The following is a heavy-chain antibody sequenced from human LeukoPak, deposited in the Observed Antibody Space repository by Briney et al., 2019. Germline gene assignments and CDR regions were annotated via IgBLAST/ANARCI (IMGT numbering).Heavy chain of an antibody. V-gene: IGHV3-23*01. CDR3: AKDPTHYRVWDDYDSTVLSY. Sequence: GGSLRLSCAASGFTFSSFAMSWVRQAPGKGLEWVASVSGGGRSKYYADSVKGRFTISRDNSKNTLYLQMNSLRAADTAVYYCAKDPTHYRVWDDYDSTVLSYWGQGTLVTVSS. J-gene: IGHJ4*02. CDR2: VSGGGRSK. CDR1: GFTFSSFA. D-gene: IGHD3-22*01.